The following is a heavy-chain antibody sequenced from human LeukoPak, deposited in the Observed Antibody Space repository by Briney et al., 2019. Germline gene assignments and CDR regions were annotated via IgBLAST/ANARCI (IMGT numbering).Heavy chain of an antibody. D-gene: IGHD4-23*01. V-gene: IGHV3-23*01. CDR2: ISGSGGST. CDR3: AKPVNYGGNVRWSHYFDY. Sequence: PGGSLRLSCAASGFTFGSYAMTWVRQAPGKGLEWVSAISGSGGSTYYADSVKGRFTISRDNSKNTLYLQMNSLRAEDTAVYYCAKPVNYGGNVRWSHYFDYWGQGTLVTVSS. CDR1: GFTFGSYA. J-gene: IGHJ4*02.